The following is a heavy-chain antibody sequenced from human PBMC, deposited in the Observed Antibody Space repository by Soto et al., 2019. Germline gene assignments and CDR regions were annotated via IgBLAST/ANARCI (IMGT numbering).Heavy chain of an antibody. D-gene: IGHD3-3*01. J-gene: IGHJ5*02. CDR3: ARVVPLLTIFGVVYLDWFEP. CDR1: GYTFTSYG. V-gene: IGHV1-18*01. Sequence: ASVKVSCKASGYTFTSYGISWVRQAPGQGLEWMGWISAYNGNTNYAQKLQGRVTMTTDTSTSTAYMELRSLRSDDTAVYYCARVVPLLTIFGVVYLDWFEPWGQGTLVTVSS. CDR2: ISAYNGNT.